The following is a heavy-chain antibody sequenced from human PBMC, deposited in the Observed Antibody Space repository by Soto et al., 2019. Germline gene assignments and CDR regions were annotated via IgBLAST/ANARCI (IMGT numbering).Heavy chain of an antibody. CDR2: ISADNGIT. J-gene: IGHJ4*02. D-gene: IGHD3-10*01. Sequence: QVQLVKSGAEVKKPGASVKVSCKASGYTFTSYGITWVRQAPGQGLEWMGWISADNGITNYAQKVQGRVTMTTDTSTNTADMEMKSLRSDDTAVYYWARRGVLPDFWGQGTLVTVSS. CDR1: GYTFTSYG. CDR3: ARRGVLPDF. V-gene: IGHV1-18*01.